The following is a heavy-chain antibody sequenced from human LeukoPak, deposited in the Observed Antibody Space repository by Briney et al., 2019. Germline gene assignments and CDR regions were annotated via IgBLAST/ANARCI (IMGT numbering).Heavy chain of an antibody. J-gene: IGHJ6*02. CDR1: GFTFSSYA. Sequence: GGSLLLSCAASGFTFSSYAMSWVRPAPGKGLEWVSAISGSGGSTYYADSVKGRFTISRDNSKNTLYLQMNSLRAEDTAVYYCAKDIGHSYLGYYYGMDVWGQGTTVTVSS. D-gene: IGHD5-18*01. CDR3: AKDIGHSYLGYYYGMDV. CDR2: ISGSGGST. V-gene: IGHV3-23*01.